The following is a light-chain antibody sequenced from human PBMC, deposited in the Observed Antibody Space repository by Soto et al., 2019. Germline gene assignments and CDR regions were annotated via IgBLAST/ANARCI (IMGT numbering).Light chain of an antibody. Sequence: QSVPTQPASVSGSPGHSITISCTGTSSDVGGYNFVSWYPQKPGKAPKLLIYEVTHRPSGISDRFSGSKSGNMASLTISGLQDEDEASYYCCTYARNRLYVFGSGTKLTVL. CDR1: SSDVGGYNF. CDR3: CTYARNRLYV. V-gene: IGLV2-14*01. CDR2: EVT. J-gene: IGLJ1*01.